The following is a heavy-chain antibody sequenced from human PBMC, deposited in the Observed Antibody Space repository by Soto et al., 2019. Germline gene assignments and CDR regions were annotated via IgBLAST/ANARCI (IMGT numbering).Heavy chain of an antibody. CDR3: ARGLSLWPIRYFDY. CDR1: GGTFSSYA. V-gene: IGHV1-69*13. D-gene: IGHD3-16*02. J-gene: IGHJ4*02. Sequence: SVKVSCKASGGTFSSYAISWVRQAPGQGLEWMGGIIPIFGTANYAQKFQGRVTITADESTSTAYMELSSLRSEDTAVYYCARGLSLWPIRYFDYWGQGTLVTVSS. CDR2: IIPIFGTA.